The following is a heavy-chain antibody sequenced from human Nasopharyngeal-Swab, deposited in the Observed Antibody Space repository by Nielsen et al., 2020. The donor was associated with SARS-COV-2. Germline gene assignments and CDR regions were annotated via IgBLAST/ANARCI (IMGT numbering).Heavy chain of an antibody. V-gene: IGHV3-30*02. CDR1: GFTFSSYG. CDR2: IYYDGSNK. CDR3: AKGMLQGMDY. D-gene: IGHD2-8*01. Sequence: GESLKISCAASGFTFSSYGMHWVRQAPGKGLEWVAIIYYDGSNKYYADSVKGRFTISRDNSKNTLYLQMNSLRAEDTAVYYCAKGMLQGMDYWGQGTLVTVSS. J-gene: IGHJ4*02.